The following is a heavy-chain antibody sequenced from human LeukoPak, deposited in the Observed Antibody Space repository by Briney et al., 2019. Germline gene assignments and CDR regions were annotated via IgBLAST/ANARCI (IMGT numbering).Heavy chain of an antibody. D-gene: IGHD1-26*01. J-gene: IGHJ6*02. CDR1: GFTFSSYA. CDR3: AKDDGGSYFYYYGMDV. V-gene: IGHV3-23*01. CDR2: ISGSGGST. Sequence: PGGSLRLSCAASGFTFSSYATSWVRQAPGKGLEWVSAISGSGGSTYYADSVKGRFTISRDNSKNTLYLQMNSLRAEDTAVYYCAKDDGGSYFYYYGMDVWGQGTTVTVSS.